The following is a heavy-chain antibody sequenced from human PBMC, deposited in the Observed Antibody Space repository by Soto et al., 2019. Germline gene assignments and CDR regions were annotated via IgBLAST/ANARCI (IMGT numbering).Heavy chain of an antibody. CDR1: GGSISSSSYY. V-gene: IGHV4-39*01. Sequence: SETLSLTCTVSGGSISSSSYYWGWIRQPPGKGLEWIGSIYYSGSTYYNPSLKSRVTISVDTSKNQFSLKLSSVTAADTAVYYCARHEEQLDPFDYWGQGTLVTSPQ. CDR3: ARHEEQLDPFDY. CDR2: IYYSGST. D-gene: IGHD6-6*01. J-gene: IGHJ4*02.